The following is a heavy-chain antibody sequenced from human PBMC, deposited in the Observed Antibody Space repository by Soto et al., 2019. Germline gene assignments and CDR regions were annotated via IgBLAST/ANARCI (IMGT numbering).Heavy chain of an antibody. J-gene: IGHJ6*02. CDR2: IIPIFGTA. D-gene: IGHD2-2*01. V-gene: IGHV1-69*13. Sequence: SVKVSCKASGGTFSSYAISWVRQAPGQGLEWMGGIIPIFGTANYAQKFQGRVTITADESTSTAYMELSSLRSEDTAVYYCAAMIVVVPANYYYGMDVWGQGTTVTVSS. CDR1: GGTFSSYA. CDR3: AAMIVVVPANYYYGMDV.